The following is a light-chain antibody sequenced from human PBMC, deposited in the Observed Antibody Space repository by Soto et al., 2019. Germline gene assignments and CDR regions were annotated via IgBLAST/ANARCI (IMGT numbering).Light chain of an antibody. Sequence: QSALTQPRSVSGSPGQSVTISCTGTSSDVGGYNYVSWYQQHPGKAPKLMIYDVSKRPSGVPDRFSGSKSGNTASLTISGLQADDEADYYCCSYAGNFVFGGGTKLTVL. J-gene: IGLJ2*01. CDR2: DVS. V-gene: IGLV2-11*01. CDR3: CSYAGNFV. CDR1: SSDVGGYNY.